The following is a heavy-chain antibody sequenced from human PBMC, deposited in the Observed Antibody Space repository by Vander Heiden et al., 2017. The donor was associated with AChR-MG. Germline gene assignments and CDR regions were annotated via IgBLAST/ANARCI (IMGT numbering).Heavy chain of an antibody. CDR3: ARDGKGAALSY. J-gene: IGHJ4*02. Sequence: QVQLQQSGPGLVKPSATLSLTFTVPGGSISSYYWSWIRQPPGKGLEWIGYIYYSGSTNYNPSLKSRVTISVDTSKNQFSLKLSSVTAADTAVYYCARDGKGAALSYWGQGTLVTVSS. CDR1: GGSISSYY. D-gene: IGHD6-25*01. CDR2: IYYSGST. V-gene: IGHV4-59*01.